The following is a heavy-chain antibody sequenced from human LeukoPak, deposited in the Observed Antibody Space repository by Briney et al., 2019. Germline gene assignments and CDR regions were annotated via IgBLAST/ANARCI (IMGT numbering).Heavy chain of an antibody. V-gene: IGHV3-21*01. CDR1: GFTFSSFS. J-gene: IGHJ4*02. CDR2: ISSSSRYI. CDR3: VSGSPAGDY. D-gene: IGHD1-26*01. Sequence: GGSLRLSCAASGFTFSSFSMNWVRQAPGKGLEWVSSISSSSRYIYYADSVKGRFTISRDNAKNSLFLQMNSLRAEDTAVYYCVSGSPAGDYRGQGTLVTVSS.